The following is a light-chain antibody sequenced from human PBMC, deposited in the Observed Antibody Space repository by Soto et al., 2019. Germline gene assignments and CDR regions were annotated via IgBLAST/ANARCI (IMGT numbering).Light chain of an antibody. Sequence: EILLTQSPGTLSWSPGERATLSWGASQSVSSSYLAWYQQKPRQAPRLLIYGASSRATGIPDRLSGSGSGTEFPLTINRMEPEDFAVYYCQQHENLITFGQGTQVDIK. V-gene: IGKV3-20*01. CDR2: GAS. CDR1: QSVSSSY. CDR3: QQHENLIT. J-gene: IGKJ1*01.